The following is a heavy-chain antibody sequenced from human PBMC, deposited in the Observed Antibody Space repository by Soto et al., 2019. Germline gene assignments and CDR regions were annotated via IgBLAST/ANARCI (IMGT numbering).Heavy chain of an antibody. CDR1: GGSISSSSYY. Sequence: SETLSLTCTVSGGSISSSSYYWGWIRQPPGKGLEWIGSIYYSGSTYYNPSLKSRVTISVDTSKNQFSLKLSSVTAADTAVYYCASPSIAVAVDYYYGMDVWGQGTTVTVSS. J-gene: IGHJ6*02. D-gene: IGHD6-19*01. CDR3: ASPSIAVAVDYYYGMDV. V-gene: IGHV4-39*01. CDR2: IYYSGST.